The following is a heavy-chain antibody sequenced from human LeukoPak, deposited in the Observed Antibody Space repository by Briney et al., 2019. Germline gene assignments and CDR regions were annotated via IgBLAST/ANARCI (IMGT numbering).Heavy chain of an antibody. J-gene: IGHJ3*02. CDR2: FYYGGIT. CDR1: GASLTTTLYY. CDR3: ARAGRDGYSPASDSFDI. D-gene: IGHD5-24*01. Sequence: SETLSLTCTLSGASLTTTLYYWVWARQSPGKGLGWLGSFYYGGITYYHPSLKSRVTVSVDTSRSQFSLKLISVTAADTAVYYCARAGRDGYSPASDSFDIWGQGKTVTVSS. V-gene: IGHV4-39*07.